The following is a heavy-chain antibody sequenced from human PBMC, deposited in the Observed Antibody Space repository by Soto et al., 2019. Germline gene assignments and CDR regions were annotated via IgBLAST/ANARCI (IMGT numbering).Heavy chain of an antibody. J-gene: IGHJ6*02. CDR1: GGTFSSYA. V-gene: IGHV1-69*13. Sequence: SMKVSCKASGGTFSSYAISWVRQAPGQGLEWMGGIIPIFGTANYAQKFQGRVTITADESTSTAYMELSSLRSEDTAVYYCATCSSTSCYGLYYYYGMDVWGQGTTVTVSS. CDR3: ATCSSTSCYGLYYYYGMDV. CDR2: IIPIFGTA. D-gene: IGHD2-2*01.